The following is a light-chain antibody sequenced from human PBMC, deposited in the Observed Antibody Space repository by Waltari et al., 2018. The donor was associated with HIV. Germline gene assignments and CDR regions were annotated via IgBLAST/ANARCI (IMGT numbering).Light chain of an antibody. CDR1: NSNVGRNY. J-gene: IGLJ2*01. V-gene: IGLV1-47*01. CDR2: RNN. CDR3: AVWDDTLNGPV. Sequence: QSVLTQPPSASGTPGQRVTISCSGSNSNVGRNYIYWYRQFPGAAPNLLIYRNNQRPSGVADRFSGSKSGTSASLAISGLRSGDEADYYCAVWDDTLNGPVFGGGTRVTVL.